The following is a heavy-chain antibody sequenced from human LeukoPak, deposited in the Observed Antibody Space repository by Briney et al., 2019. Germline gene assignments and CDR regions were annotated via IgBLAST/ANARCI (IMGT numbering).Heavy chain of an antibody. D-gene: IGHD1-14*01. CDR3: AKDQVGTSYAFDI. CDR2: ISGSGGST. J-gene: IGHJ3*02. CDR1: GFTFSSYA. V-gene: IGHV3-23*01. Sequence: SGGSLRLSCAASGFTFSSYAMSWVRQAPGKGLEWVSAISGSGGSTYYADSVKGRFTISRDNSKNTLYLQMNSLRAEDTAVYYCAKDQVGTSYAFDIWGQGTMVTVSS.